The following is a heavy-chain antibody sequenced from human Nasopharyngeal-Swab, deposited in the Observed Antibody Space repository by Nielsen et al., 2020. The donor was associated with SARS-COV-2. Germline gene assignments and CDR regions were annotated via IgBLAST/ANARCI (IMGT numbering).Heavy chain of an antibody. D-gene: IGHD3-10*01. CDR3: AKLSPYYYGSGSYYHYYYYGMDV. CDR2: ISGSGGST. V-gene: IGHV3-23*01. Sequence: WIRQPPGKGLEWVSAISGSGGSTYYADSVKGRFTISRDNSKNTLYLQMNSLRAEDTAVYYCAKLSPYYYGSGSYYHYYYYGMDVWGQGTTVTVSS. J-gene: IGHJ6*02.